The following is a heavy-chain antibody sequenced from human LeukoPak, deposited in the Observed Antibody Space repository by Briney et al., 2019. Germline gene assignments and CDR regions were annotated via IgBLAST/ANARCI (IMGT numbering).Heavy chain of an antibody. J-gene: IGHJ4*02. Sequence: ASVKVSCKASGYTFTSYYMHWVRQAPGQGLEWMGIINPSGGSTSYAQKFQGRVTMTRDTSTSTVYMELSSLRSEDTAVYYCARGAYSGYEAGRIDYWGQGTLVTVSS. CDR3: ARGAYSGYEAGRIDY. CDR1: GYTFTSYY. CDR2: INPSGGST. D-gene: IGHD5-12*01. V-gene: IGHV1-46*01.